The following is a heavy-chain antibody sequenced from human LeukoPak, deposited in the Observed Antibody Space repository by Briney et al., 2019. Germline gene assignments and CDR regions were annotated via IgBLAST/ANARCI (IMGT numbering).Heavy chain of an antibody. CDR1: GFTLSSYE. Sequence: RGSLRLSCAASGFTLSSYEMNWVRQAPGKGLEWVSYISSSGSTIYYADSVKGRFTISRDNAKNSLYLQMNSLRAEDTAVYYCAGVEMATGPFDYWGQGTLVTVSS. V-gene: IGHV3-48*03. CDR2: ISSSGSTI. CDR3: AGVEMATGPFDY. D-gene: IGHD5-24*01. J-gene: IGHJ4*02.